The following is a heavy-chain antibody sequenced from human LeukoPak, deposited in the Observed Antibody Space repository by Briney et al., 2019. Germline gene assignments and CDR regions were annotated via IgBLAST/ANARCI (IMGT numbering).Heavy chain of an antibody. CDR2: INAGNGNT. CDR1: GYTFTSYA. J-gene: IGHJ4*02. V-gene: IGHV1-3*01. CDR3: ARGPTYYYDSSGYPGGY. Sequence: ASVKVSCKASGYTFTSYAMHWVRQAPGQRLEWMGWINAGNGNTKYSQKFQGRVTITRDTSASTAYMELSSLRSEDTAVYYCARGPTYYYDSSGYPGGYWGQGTLVTVSS. D-gene: IGHD3-22*01.